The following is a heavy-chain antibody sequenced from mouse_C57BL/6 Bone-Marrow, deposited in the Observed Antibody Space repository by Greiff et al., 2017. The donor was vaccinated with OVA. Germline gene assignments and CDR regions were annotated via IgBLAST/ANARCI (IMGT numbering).Heavy chain of an antibody. J-gene: IGHJ3*01. CDR1: GFTFSDYG. V-gene: IGHV5-17*01. CDR3: AREGMGQYAY. Sequence: EVNVVESGGGLVKPGGSLKLSCAASGFTFSDYGMHWVRQAPEKGLEWVAYISSGSSTIYYADTVKGRFTISRDNAKSTLFLQMTSLRSEDTALYYCAREGMGQYAYWGQGTVVTVSA. D-gene: IGHD3-3*01. CDR2: ISSGSSTI.